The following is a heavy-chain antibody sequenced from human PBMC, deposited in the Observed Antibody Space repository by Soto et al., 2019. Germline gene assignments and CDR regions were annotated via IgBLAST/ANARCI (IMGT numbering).Heavy chain of an antibody. Sequence: GESLKISCKVSGYRFTSYWIGWVRQMPGKGLEWMGIIYPSDSDTTYSPSFQGQVSISADKSISTAYLQWGSLKASDTAIYYCARHRPFTSGWHALDYWGQGTLVTVSS. D-gene: IGHD6-19*01. CDR1: GYRFTSYW. V-gene: IGHV5-51*01. J-gene: IGHJ4*02. CDR2: IYPSDSDT. CDR3: ARHRPFTSGWHALDY.